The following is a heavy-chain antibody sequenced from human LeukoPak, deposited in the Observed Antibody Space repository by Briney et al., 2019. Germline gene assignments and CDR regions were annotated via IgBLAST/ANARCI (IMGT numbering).Heavy chain of an antibody. D-gene: IGHD3-22*01. CDR1: GFTVSSNF. J-gene: IGHJ4*02. V-gene: IGHV3-23*01. CDR2: IFGSGGSA. CDR3: GKTTTGYSSGRYPGWPVDY. Sequence: HPGGSLRLSCAASGFTVSSNFMSWVRLAPGKGLEWVSGIFGSGGSAHYADSVKGRFTISRDNSKNTVYLQMDSLRVEDTAVYYCGKTTTGYSSGRYPGWPVDYWGQGTLVTVSS.